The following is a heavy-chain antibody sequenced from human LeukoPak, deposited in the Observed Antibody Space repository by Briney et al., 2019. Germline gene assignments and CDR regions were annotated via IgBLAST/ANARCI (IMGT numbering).Heavy chain of an antibody. CDR1: GGSISSSNW. D-gene: IGHD3-22*01. V-gene: IGHV4-4*02. CDR2: IYHSGST. Sequence: SETLSLTCAVSGGSISSSNWWSWVRQPPGKGLEWIGEIYHSGSTNYNPSLKSRVTISVDKSKNQFSLKLSSATAADTAVYYCARESSGYALRYFDLWGRGTLVTVSS. J-gene: IGHJ2*01. CDR3: ARESSGYALRYFDL.